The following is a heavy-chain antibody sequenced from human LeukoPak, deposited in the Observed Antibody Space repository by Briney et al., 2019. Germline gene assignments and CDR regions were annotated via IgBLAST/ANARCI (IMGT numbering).Heavy chain of an antibody. CDR1: GFTFSSYA. CDR2: ISGSGGST. Sequence: GGSLRLSCAASGFTFSSYAMSWVRQAPGKGLEWVSAISGSGGSTYYADSVKGRFTIPRDNSKNTLYLQMNSLRAEDTAVYYCAKGHGYSYGTYYFDYWGQGTLVTVSS. D-gene: IGHD5-18*01. CDR3: AKGHGYSYGTYYFDY. J-gene: IGHJ4*02. V-gene: IGHV3-23*01.